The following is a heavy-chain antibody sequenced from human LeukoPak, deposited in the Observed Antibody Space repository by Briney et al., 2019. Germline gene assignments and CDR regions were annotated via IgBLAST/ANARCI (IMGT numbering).Heavy chain of an antibody. CDR1: GYTLSSHR. Sequence: GGSLRLSCAASGYTLSSHRMDWVRQAPGKGLEWVSSISSRSSFKDYADSVKGRFTISRDNAKNLLYLQMNSLRAEDTAVYFCAKDGGFWSDYSYFDYWGQGTQVTVSS. CDR3: AKDGGFWSDYSYFDY. D-gene: IGHD3-3*01. J-gene: IGHJ4*02. CDR2: ISSRSSFK. V-gene: IGHV3-21*06.